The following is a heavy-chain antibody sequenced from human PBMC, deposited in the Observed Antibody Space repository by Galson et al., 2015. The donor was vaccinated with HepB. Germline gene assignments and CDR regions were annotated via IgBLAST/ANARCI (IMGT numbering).Heavy chain of an antibody. CDR1: GYTFTSYY. Sequence: SVKVSCKASGYTFTSYYMHWVRQAPGQGLEWMGIINPSGGSTSYAQKLQGRVTMTRDTSTSTVYMELSSLRSEDTAVYYCARGPRVVAATPEAFDIWGQGTMVTVSS. D-gene: IGHD2-15*01. V-gene: IGHV1-46*04. CDR3: ARGPRVVAATPEAFDI. CDR2: INPSGGST. J-gene: IGHJ3*02.